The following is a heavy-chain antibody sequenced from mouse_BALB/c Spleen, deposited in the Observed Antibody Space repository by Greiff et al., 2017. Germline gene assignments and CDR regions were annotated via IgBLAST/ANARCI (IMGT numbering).Heavy chain of an antibody. D-gene: IGHD4-1*02. V-gene: IGHV1S81*02. CDR2: INPSNGRT. Sequence: QVQLKQPGAELVKPGASVKLSCKASGYTFTSYWMHWVKQRPGQGLEWIGEINPSNGRTNYNEKFKSKATLTVDKSSSTAYMQLSSLTSEDSAVYYCARSPQLAFDYWGQGTTLTVSS. CDR1: GYTFTSYW. J-gene: IGHJ2*01. CDR3: ARSPQLAFDY.